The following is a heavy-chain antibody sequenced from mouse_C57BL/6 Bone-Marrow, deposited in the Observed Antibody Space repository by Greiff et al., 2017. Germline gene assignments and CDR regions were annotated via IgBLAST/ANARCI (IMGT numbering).Heavy chain of an antibody. V-gene: IGHV1-64*01. J-gene: IGHJ2*01. CDR1: GYTFTSYW. Sequence: QVQLQQSGAELVKPGASVKLSCKASGYTFTSYWMHWVKQRPGQGLEWIGMIHPNSGSTNYNEKFKSKATLTVDKSSSTAYMQLSSLTSEDSAVYYCARFRDYGSSSYYFDYWGQGTTLTVSS. CDR3: ARFRDYGSSSYYFDY. CDR2: IHPNSGST. D-gene: IGHD1-1*01.